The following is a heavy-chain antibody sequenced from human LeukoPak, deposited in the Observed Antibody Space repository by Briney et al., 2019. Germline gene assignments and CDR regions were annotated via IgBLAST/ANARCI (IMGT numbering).Heavy chain of an antibody. CDR2: ISAYNGST. J-gene: IGHJ4*02. CDR1: GYTFTSYG. D-gene: IGHD4-17*01. Sequence: GASVKVSCKASGYTFTSYGISWVRQAPGQGLEWMGWISAYNGSTNYAQKLQGRVTMTTDTSTSTAYMELRSLRSDDTAVYYCARLGMGTVKGGLGYWGQGTLVTVSS. V-gene: IGHV1-18*01. CDR3: ARLGMGTVKGGLGY.